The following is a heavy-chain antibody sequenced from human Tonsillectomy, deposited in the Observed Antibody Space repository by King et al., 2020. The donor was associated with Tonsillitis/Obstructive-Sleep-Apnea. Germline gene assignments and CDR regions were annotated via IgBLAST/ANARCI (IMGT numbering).Heavy chain of an antibody. Sequence: VQLVQSGGEVKKPGESLKISCKGSGYSFTSYWIGWVRQMPGKGLEWMGIIYPGDSDTRYSPSFQGQVTISAVKSISTAYLQWSSLKASDTAMYYCASSPASGYDFAGFDYWGQGTLVTVSS. V-gene: IGHV5-51*01. CDR2: IYPGDSDT. CDR3: ASSPASGYDFAGFDY. J-gene: IGHJ4*02. CDR1: GYSFTSYW. D-gene: IGHD5-12*01.